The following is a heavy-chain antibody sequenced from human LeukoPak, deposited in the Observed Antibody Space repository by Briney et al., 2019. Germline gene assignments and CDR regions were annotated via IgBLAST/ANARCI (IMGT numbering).Heavy chain of an antibody. CDR3: AKDGHRSGWYYFDY. D-gene: IGHD6-19*01. V-gene: IGHV3-23*01. CDR2: ISGSGGST. CDR1: GFPFSSYA. J-gene: IGHJ4*02. Sequence: GGSLRLSCAASGFPFSSYAMSWVRQAPGKGLEWVSAISGSGGSTYYADSVKGRFTISRDNSKNTLYLQMTSLRVEDTAVYYCAKDGHRSGWYYFDYWGQGTLVTVSS.